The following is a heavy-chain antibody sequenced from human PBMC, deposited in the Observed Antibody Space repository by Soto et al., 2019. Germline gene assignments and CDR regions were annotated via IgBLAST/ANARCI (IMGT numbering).Heavy chain of an antibody. J-gene: IGHJ4*02. CDR3: AREPRGDSCGCLDY. CDR1: GLTFSTYG. D-gene: IGHD5-18*01. V-gene: IGHV3-30*03. Sequence: QVHLVESGGGVVQPGRSLRLSCTASGLTFSTYGMHWVRQAPGKGLEWVAVISYDGSNKYYADSVKGRFTISRDNSKNALYLQTNSLRAEDRAVYYCAREPRGDSCGCLDYWGQGTLVTVSS. CDR2: ISYDGSNK.